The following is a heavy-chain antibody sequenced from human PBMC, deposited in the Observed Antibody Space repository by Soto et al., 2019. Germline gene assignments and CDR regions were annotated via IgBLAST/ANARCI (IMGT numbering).Heavy chain of an antibody. CDR1: GFTFTTYA. CDR2: IHAGTGNT. J-gene: IGHJ4*02. V-gene: IGHV1-3*01. D-gene: IGHD3-3*01. CDR3: ARDRWSGDCNDCDY. Sequence: QVQVVQSGAEVKKPGASVKVSCKDSGFTFTTYAIHWVRQAPGQRLEWMLWIHAGTGNTTSSQKFQDRLTITRDTSASTAYTELRSLRSEDSAVYYCARDRWSGDCNDCDYWGQGTRVTGSS.